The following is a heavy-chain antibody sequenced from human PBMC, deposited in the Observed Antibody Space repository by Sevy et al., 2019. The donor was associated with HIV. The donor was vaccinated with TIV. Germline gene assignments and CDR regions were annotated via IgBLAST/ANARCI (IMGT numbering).Heavy chain of an antibody. V-gene: IGHV3-74*01. J-gene: IGHJ4*02. CDR2: INGDGSST. CDR3: ARNLITVAGMLYYFDF. Sequence: GGSLRLSCAASGFTFSNYWIHWVRQAPGKGLVWVSRINGDGSSTSYADYVKGRFTISRDNAKNTLYLQMNGLTAEDTAVYYCARNLITVAGMLYYFDFWGQGTLVTVSS. D-gene: IGHD6-19*01. CDR1: GFTFSNYW.